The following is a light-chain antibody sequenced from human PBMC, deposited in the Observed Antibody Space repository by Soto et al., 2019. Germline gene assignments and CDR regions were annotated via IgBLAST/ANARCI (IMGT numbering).Light chain of an antibody. CDR3: QKYNSAPWT. V-gene: IGKV1-27*01. J-gene: IGKJ1*01. CDR2: AAS. CDR1: QGISNY. Sequence: DIQMTQSPSSLSASVGDRVTITCRASQGISNYLAWYQQKPGEVPKLLIYAASTLQSGVSSRFSGSGSGTDFTLSISSLQPEDVATYYCQKYNSAPWTFGQGTKVESK.